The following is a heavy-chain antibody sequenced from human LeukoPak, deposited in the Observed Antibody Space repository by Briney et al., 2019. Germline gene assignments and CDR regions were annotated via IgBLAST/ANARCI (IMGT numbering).Heavy chain of an antibody. Sequence: GSLRLSCAASGFTFSSYAMSWVRQAPGKGLEWVSAISGSGSSTYYADSVKGRFTISRDKSKNTLYLQMNSLRAEDTAVYYCARAVDFWSGYPQPNWFDPWGQGTLVTVSS. J-gene: IGHJ5*02. D-gene: IGHD3-3*01. V-gene: IGHV3-23*01. CDR1: GFTFSSYA. CDR2: ISGSGSST. CDR3: ARAVDFWSGYPQPNWFDP.